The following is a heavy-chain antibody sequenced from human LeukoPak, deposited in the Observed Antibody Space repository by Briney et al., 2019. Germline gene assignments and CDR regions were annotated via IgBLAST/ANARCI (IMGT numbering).Heavy chain of an antibody. CDR1: GFTFGSFE. CDR3: ASNPFRVMVRPYDMDV. CDR2: ITSSGSDT. D-gene: IGHD3-10*01. J-gene: IGHJ6*04. V-gene: IGHV3-48*03. Sequence: LPGGSLRLSCAASGFTFGSFEMNWVRQAPGRGLEWVSFITSSGSDTYADSVRGRFATSRDNAKDSLYLQMNSLRAEDTAVYYCASNPFRVMVRPYDMDVWGKGTTVTVSS.